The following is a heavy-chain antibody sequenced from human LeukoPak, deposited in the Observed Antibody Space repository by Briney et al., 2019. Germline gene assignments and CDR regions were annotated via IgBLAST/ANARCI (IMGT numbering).Heavy chain of an antibody. CDR2: ISSNGGST. V-gene: IGHV3-64*01. Sequence: PGGSLRLSCAASGFTFSSYAMHWVRQAPGKGLEYVSAISSNGGSTYYANSVKGRFTISRDNSKNTLYLQMGSLRAEDMAVYYCARAVYYYDCSGYPLYYFDYWGQGTLVTVSS. D-gene: IGHD3-22*01. CDR3: ARAVYYYDCSGYPLYYFDY. CDR1: GFTFSSYA. J-gene: IGHJ4*02.